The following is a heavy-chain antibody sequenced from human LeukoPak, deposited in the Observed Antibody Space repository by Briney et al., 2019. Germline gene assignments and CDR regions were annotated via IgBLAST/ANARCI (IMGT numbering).Heavy chain of an antibody. J-gene: IGHJ4*02. CDR3: AKDSGGQWLVPAPFDY. V-gene: IGHV3-9*02. CDR1: GFTSDDYA. Sequence: GRSLRLSCAASGFTSDDYAMHWVRQAPGKGLEWVSGISWNSGSIGYADSVKSRFTISRDNAKNSLYLQINSLRAEDTALYYCAKDSGGQWLVPAPFDYWGQGTLVTVSS. CDR2: ISWNSGSI. D-gene: IGHD6-19*01.